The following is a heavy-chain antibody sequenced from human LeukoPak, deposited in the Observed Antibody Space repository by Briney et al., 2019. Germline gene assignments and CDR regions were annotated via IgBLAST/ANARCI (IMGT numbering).Heavy chain of an antibody. CDR2: IRQDGNEF. D-gene: IGHD2-2*01. CDR1: EFTFRNYW. V-gene: IGHV3-7*01. CDR3: ARDAYCSSTSCKEYFDL. J-gene: IGHJ2*01. Sequence: GGSLRLSCAASEFTFRNYWMSWVRQVPGKGPEWVANIRQDGNEFYYVDSVKGRFTISRDNAKNSLYLQMNSLRAEDPAVYYCARDAYCSSTSCKEYFDLWGRGTLVTVSS.